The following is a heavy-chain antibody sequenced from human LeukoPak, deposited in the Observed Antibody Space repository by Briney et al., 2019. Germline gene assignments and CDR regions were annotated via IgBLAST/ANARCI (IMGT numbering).Heavy chain of an antibody. CDR2: ISYSGNT. V-gene: IGHV4-59*01. Sequence: SETLSLTCALSGGSISSYYWSWIRQPPGKGLEWIGYISYSGNTNYNPSLKSRVTISVDTSKNQSSLKLSSVTAADTAVYYCARDYNGSTRFDPWGQGTLVTVSS. CDR3: ARDYNGSTRFDP. CDR1: GGSISSYY. D-gene: IGHD3-10*01. J-gene: IGHJ5*02.